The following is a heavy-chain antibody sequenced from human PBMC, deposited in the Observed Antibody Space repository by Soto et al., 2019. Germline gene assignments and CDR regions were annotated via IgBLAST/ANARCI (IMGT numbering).Heavy chain of an antibody. J-gene: IGHJ5*02. CDR1: GFTFNTYG. CDR2: ISYDGSNE. CDR3: AKSLAVAAGWFDH. D-gene: IGHD6-19*01. Sequence: HPXGSLRLSCAASGFTFNTYGMHWVRQAPGKGLEWVAFISYDGSNEYYADSVKGRFTISRDNSKNTVFLQMNSLRGEDTAVYYCAKSLAVAAGWFDHWGQGALVTVSS. V-gene: IGHV3-30*18.